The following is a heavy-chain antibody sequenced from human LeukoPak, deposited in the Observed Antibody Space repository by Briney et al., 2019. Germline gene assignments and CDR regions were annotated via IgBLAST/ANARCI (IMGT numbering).Heavy chain of an antibody. CDR1: GFTFDDYA. CDR2: ISWNSGSI. V-gene: IGHV3-9*01. D-gene: IGHD3-22*01. CDR3: AKAHYDSSGYYWSYFDY. J-gene: IGHJ4*02. Sequence: GGSLRLSCAASGFTFDDYAMHWVRQAPGKGLEWVSGISWNSGSIGYADSVKGRFTISRDNAKNSLYLQMNSLRAEDTALYYCAKAHYDSSGYYWSYFDYWGQGTLVTVSS.